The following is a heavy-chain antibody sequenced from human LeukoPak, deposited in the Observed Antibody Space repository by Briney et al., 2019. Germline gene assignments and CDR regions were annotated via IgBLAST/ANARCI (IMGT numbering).Heavy chain of an antibody. V-gene: IGHV3-73*01. CDR1: GFTFSGSA. CDR3: TRSDYSSSRLDWFDP. D-gene: IGHD6-13*01. CDR2: IRSKANSYAT. J-gene: IGHJ5*02. Sequence: GGSLRLSCAASGFTFSGSAMHWVRQASGKGLEWVGRIRSKANSYATAYAASVKGRFTISRDDSKNTAYLQMNSLKTEDTAVYYCTRSDYSSSRLDWFDPWGQGTLVTVSS.